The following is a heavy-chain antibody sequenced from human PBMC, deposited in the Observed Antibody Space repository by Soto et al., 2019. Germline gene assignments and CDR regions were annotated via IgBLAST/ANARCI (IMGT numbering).Heavy chain of an antibody. CDR2: ISGTGGTP. J-gene: IGHJ4*02. CDR3: AKDFLPGTVDY. Sequence: EVQLLESGGGLVQPGGSLRLSCAASGFTFTKYVMNWVHQAPGKGLEWVAGISGTGGTPYYADSVQGRFVISRDNSKNTVFLHMNSLRAEDTAVYYCAKDFLPGTVDYWGQGALVTVSS. D-gene: IGHD1-1*01. V-gene: IGHV3-23*01. CDR1: GFTFTKYV.